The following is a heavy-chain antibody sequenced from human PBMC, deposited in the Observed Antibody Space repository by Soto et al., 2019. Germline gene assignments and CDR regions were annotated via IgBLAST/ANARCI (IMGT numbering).Heavy chain of an antibody. CDR2: ISAYNGNT. D-gene: IGHD3-10*01. CDR3: AGVWAYGSVWGAFDI. Sequence: QVQLVQSGAEVKKPGASVKVSCKASGYTFTSYGISWVRQAPGQGLEWMGWISAYNGNTNYAQKLQGRVTMTTDTSTSTAYMELRSLRSDGTAVYYWAGVWAYGSVWGAFDIWGRGTMVTVAS. J-gene: IGHJ3*02. CDR1: GYTFTSYG. V-gene: IGHV1-18*01.